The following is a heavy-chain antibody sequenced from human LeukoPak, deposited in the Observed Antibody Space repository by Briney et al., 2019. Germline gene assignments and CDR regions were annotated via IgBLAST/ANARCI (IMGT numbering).Heavy chain of an antibody. Sequence: SETLSLTCTVSGGSISSSSYYWGWIRQPPGKGLQWIGNIYYSGSTYYNPSLKSRVTISVDTSKNQFSLKLRSVTAADTAVYYCARDMRYPEYWGQGTLVTVSS. J-gene: IGHJ4*02. CDR3: ARDMRYPEY. D-gene: IGHD1-26*01. V-gene: IGHV4-39*07. CDR1: GGSISSSSYY. CDR2: IYYSGST.